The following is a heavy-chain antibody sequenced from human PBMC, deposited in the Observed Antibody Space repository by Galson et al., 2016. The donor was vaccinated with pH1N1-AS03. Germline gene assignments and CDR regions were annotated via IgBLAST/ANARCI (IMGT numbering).Heavy chain of an antibody. CDR2: IGGAGDT. D-gene: IGHD1-1*01. CDR1: GFTFSSYE. CDR3: ERESSTNSVAPFDI. V-gene: IGHV3-13*01. J-gene: IGHJ3*02. Sequence: SLRLSCAASGFTFSSYEMHWVRQYPGKGLEWVSAIGGAGDTFYTDSAKGRFTISRENAKNSFYLQMNTLRAGDMAMYYCERESSTNSVAPFDIWGQGTMVTVSS.